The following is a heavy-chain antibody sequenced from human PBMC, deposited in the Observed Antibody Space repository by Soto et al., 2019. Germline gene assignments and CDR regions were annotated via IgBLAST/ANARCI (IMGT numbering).Heavy chain of an antibody. CDR3: AKVAVEVGSFDY. D-gene: IGHD1-26*01. Sequence: EVQLLESGGGLVQPGGSLRLSCAASGCTFSSYAMSLVRQAPGKGREWVSAISGSGGSTYYADSVKGRLTISRDNSKNTLYLQMNSLRAEDTAVDDCAKVAVEVGSFDYWGQGTLVTVSS. CDR1: GCTFSSYA. J-gene: IGHJ4*02. V-gene: IGHV3-23*01. CDR2: ISGSGGST.